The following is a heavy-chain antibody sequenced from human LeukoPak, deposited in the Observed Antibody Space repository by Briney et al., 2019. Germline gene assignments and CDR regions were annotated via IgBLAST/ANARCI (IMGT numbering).Heavy chain of an antibody. D-gene: IGHD3-10*01. V-gene: IGHV4-59*12. CDR3: ARGDGFPFQH. CDR1: GGSISSDY. J-gene: IGHJ1*01. Sequence: PSETLSLTCTVSGGSISSDYWSWIRQPPGKGLEWIGYIYYRGTTNYNPSLKSRVTISVDTSKNQFSLKLSSVTAADTAVYYCARGDGFPFQHWGQGTLVTVSS. CDR2: IYYRGTT.